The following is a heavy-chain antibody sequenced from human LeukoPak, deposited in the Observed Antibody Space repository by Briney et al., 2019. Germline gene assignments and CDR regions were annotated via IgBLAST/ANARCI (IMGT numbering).Heavy chain of an antibody. CDR1: GFTFSSYA. D-gene: IGHD6-19*01. CDR2: ISYDGSNK. CDR3: ARGTPSSSGWLYYGMDG. V-gene: IGHV3-30-3*01. Sequence: GRSLRLSCAASGFTFSSYAMHWLRQAPGKGLEWVAVISYDGSNKYYADSVKGRFTISRDNSKNTLYLQMNSLRAEDTAVYYCARGTPSSSGWLYYGMDGWGQGTTVTVSS. J-gene: IGHJ6*02.